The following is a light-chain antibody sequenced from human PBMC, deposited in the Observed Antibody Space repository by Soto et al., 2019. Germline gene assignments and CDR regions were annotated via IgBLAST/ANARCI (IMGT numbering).Light chain of an antibody. Sequence: EIVMTQSPATLSVFPGERATLSCRASQTVNNYLAWYQQKPGQAPRLLIYGVSTRATGIPARFSGSRSGTEFTLAINSLQPEDSAVYYCQQHNGWPLTFGAGTKVEIK. CDR2: GVS. CDR1: QTVNNY. CDR3: QQHNGWPLT. J-gene: IGKJ4*01. V-gene: IGKV3-15*01.